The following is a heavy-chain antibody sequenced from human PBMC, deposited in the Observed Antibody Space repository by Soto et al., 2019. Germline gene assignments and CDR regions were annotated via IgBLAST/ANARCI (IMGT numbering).Heavy chain of an antibody. CDR3: ATETLNSISWYGWWLQSYPRNYGMDV. J-gene: IGHJ6*02. CDR1: GYTLTELS. D-gene: IGHD2-15*01. V-gene: IGHV1-24*01. Sequence: ASVKVSCKVSGYTLTELSMHWVRQAPGKGLEWMGGFDPEDGETIYAQKFQGRVTMTEDTSTDTAYMELSSLRSEDTAVYYCATETLNSISWYGWWLQSYPRNYGMDVWGQGTTVTVSS. CDR2: FDPEDGET.